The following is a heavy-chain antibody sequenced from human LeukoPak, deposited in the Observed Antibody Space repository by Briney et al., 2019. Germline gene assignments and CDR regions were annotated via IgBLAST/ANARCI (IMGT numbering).Heavy chain of an antibody. Sequence: GGSLRLSCTASGFTFGDYAMSWFRQAPGKGLEWVGFIRSKAYGGTTEYAASVKGRFTISRDDSKSIAYLQMNSLKTEDTAVYYCTRGIAVAGTVVAAFDIWSQGTMVTVSS. CDR3: TRGIAVAGTVVAAFDI. J-gene: IGHJ3*02. V-gene: IGHV3-49*03. CDR1: GFTFGDYA. D-gene: IGHD6-19*01. CDR2: IRSKAYGGTT.